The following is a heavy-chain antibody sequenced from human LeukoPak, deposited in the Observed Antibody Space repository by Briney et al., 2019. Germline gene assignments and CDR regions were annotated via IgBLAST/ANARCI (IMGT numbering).Heavy chain of an antibody. CDR1: GGSVSSGFYY. CDR3: ARIAPLDGYRFDH. V-gene: IGHV4-61*01. CDR2: IYYTGNT. D-gene: IGHD5-24*01. Sequence: SETLSLTCTVSGGSVSSGFYYWSWIRQPPGKGLEWIGYIYYTGNTNYNPSLKSRVTISVDSSKNQFSLSLSSVTAADTAVYYCARIAPLDGYRFDHWGQGTLVTVSS. J-gene: IGHJ4*02.